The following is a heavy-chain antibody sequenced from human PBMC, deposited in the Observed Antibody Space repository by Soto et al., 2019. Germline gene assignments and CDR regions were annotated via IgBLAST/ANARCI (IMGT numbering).Heavy chain of an antibody. V-gene: IGHV1-2*02. Sequence: QVQLVQSGTEVKRPGDSVKVSCKASGYTFTGYYVHWGRQAPGQGLGWWGWINPNSGDTYLAQRFQGRVTMNRDTSIGTAYMELRGLTSDDTAEYYCAKGGAIVAAGTRVYLYNAMDVWGQGTTVTVSS. CDR2: INPNSGDT. J-gene: IGHJ6*02. CDR1: GYTFTGYY. CDR3: AKGGAIVAAGTRVYLYNAMDV. D-gene: IGHD1-26*01.